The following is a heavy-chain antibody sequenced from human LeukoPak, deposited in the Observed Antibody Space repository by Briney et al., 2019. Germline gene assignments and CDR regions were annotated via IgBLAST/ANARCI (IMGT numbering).Heavy chain of an antibody. V-gene: IGHV6-1*01. J-gene: IGHJ4*02. CDR3: ARGGSGVVSLFDY. Sequence: SQTLSLTCAISGGSVSRNSASWNWIRQSPSRGLEWLGRTYYRSKWYNDYAVSVKSRITINPDTSKNQFSLQLNSLTPEDTAVYYCARGGSGVVSLFDYWGQGTLVTVSS. CDR1: GGSVSRNSAS. CDR2: TYYRSKWYN. D-gene: IGHD3-10*01.